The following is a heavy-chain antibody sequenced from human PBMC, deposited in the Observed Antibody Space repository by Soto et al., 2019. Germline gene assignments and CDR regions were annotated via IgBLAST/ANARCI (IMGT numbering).Heavy chain of an antibody. CDR3: ARDRLVVVVATNYYYYYGMDV. CDR2: IIPIFGTA. CDR1: GGTFSSYA. D-gene: IGHD2-15*01. J-gene: IGHJ6*02. V-gene: IGHV1-69*01. Sequence: QVQLVQSAAEVKKPGSSVKVSCKASGGTFSSYAISWVRQAPGQGLEWMGGIIPIFGTANYAQKFQGRVTITADESTSTAYMELSSLRSEDTAVYYCARDRLVVVVATNYYYYYGMDVWGQGTTVTVSS.